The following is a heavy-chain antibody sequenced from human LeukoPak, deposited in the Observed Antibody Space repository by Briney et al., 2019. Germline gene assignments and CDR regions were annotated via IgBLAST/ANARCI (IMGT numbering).Heavy chain of an antibody. Sequence: PSETLSLTCTVSGGSISSYYWSWIRQPPGKGLEWIGYIYYSGSTNYNPSLKSRVTISVDTSKNQFSLKLSSVTAADTAVYYCARVLISSSGSYLFDYWGQGTLVTVSS. J-gene: IGHJ4*02. CDR1: GGSISSYY. V-gene: IGHV4-59*01. D-gene: IGHD3-10*01. CDR2: IYYSGST. CDR3: ARVLISSSGSYLFDY.